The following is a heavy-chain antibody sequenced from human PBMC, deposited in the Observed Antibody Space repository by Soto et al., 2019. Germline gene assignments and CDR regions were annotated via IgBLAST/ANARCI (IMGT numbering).Heavy chain of an antibody. Sequence: QVQLQESGPGLVKPSETLSLTCTVSGGSISSYYWSWIRQPPGKGLEWIGYIYYSGSTNYNPSLKSRVTISVYTSKNQFSLKLSSVTAADTAVYYCARDRLSRSWWFDPWGQGTLVTFSS. CDR2: IYYSGST. CDR3: ARDRLSRSWWFDP. CDR1: GGSISSYY. V-gene: IGHV4-59*01. D-gene: IGHD3-10*01. J-gene: IGHJ5*02.